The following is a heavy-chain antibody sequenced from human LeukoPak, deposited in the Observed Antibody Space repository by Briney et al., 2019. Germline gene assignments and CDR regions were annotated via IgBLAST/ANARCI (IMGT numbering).Heavy chain of an antibody. CDR3: ARGWHPDYYDSSGYDYYYYGMDV. V-gene: IGHV3-23*01. D-gene: IGHD3-22*01. J-gene: IGHJ6*02. Sequence: GGSLRLSCAASGFNFSSYAMSWGGQAPGKGLTWVSGVSGSGDNTTYADSVKGRFTISRDNSKNTLYLQMNTLRVEDTAVYYCARGWHPDYYDSSGYDYYYYGMDVWGQGTTVTVSS. CDR2: VSGSGDNT. CDR1: GFNFSSYA.